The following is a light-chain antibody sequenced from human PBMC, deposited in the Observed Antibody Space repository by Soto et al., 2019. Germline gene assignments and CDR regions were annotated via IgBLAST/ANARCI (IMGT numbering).Light chain of an antibody. CDR3: QQYNNWTLT. J-gene: IGKJ4*01. Sequence: EIVMTQSPATLSVSPGERATLSCRASQSVSSNLAWYQQKPGQAPRLLIYGASIRATGIPARFSGSGSGTEFTLTISSLQSEDFAVYYCQQYNNWTLTFGGGTMVEIK. CDR1: QSVSSN. CDR2: GAS. V-gene: IGKV3-15*01.